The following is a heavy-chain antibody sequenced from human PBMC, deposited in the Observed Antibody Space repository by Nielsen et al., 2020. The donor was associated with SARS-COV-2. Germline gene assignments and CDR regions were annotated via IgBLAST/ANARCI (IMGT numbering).Heavy chain of an antibody. CDR3: ARESSGYDHYNYGMDV. D-gene: IGHD5-12*01. CDR1: GGSISSGGYY. V-gene: IGHV4-31*03. Sequence: SETLSLTCTVSGGSISSGGYYWSWIRHHPGKGLEWIGYIYFSGRTCYNPPLKSRVTIPVDTSKNQFSLSLRSVTAADTAVYYCARESSGYDHYNYGMDVWGQGTTVTVSS. CDR2: IYFSGRT. J-gene: IGHJ6*02.